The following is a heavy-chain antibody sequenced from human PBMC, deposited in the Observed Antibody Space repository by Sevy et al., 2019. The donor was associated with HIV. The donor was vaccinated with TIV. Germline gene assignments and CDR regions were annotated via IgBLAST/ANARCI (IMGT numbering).Heavy chain of an antibody. V-gene: IGHV4-4*02. CDR3: AKSGGYCSGGSCFYLDY. D-gene: IGHD2-15*01. CDR2: IYHSGST. J-gene: IGHJ4*02. Sequence: SETLSLTCAVSGGSISSSNWWSWVRQPPGKGLEWIGEIYHSGSTNYNPSLKSRVTISVDKSKNQFSLKLSSVTAADTAVYYCAKSGGYCSGGSCFYLDYWGQRTLVTVSS. CDR1: GGSISSSNW.